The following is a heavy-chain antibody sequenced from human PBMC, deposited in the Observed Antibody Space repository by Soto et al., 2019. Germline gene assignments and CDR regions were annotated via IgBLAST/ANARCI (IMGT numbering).Heavy chain of an antibody. CDR2: IDPSDSYA. CDR3: GRVRVDKAEGWFDP. CDR1: GYSFTSYW. Sequence: VQSGAEVKKPGESLRISCKASGYSFTSYWITWVRQLPGKGLEWMGRIDPSDSYANYSPSFQGHVTFSADRSINTAYLQWSSLKASDTAIYYCGRVRVDKAEGWFDPWGQGTLVTVSS. D-gene: IGHD5-18*01. J-gene: IGHJ5*02. V-gene: IGHV5-10-1*03.